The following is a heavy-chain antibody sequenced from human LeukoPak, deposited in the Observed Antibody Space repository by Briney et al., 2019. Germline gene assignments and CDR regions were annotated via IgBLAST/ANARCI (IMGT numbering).Heavy chain of an antibody. J-gene: IGHJ4*02. Sequence: GGSLRLSCAASGFTFSSYAMSWVRQAPGKGLEWVSTTSGSGGSTYYADSVKGRFTISRDNSKNTLYLQMNSLRAEDTAVYYCAKRGYYYDRSGYYYFDYWGQGTLVTVSS. CDR3: AKRGYYYDRSGYYYFDY. CDR2: TSGSGGST. V-gene: IGHV3-23*01. D-gene: IGHD3-22*01. CDR1: GFTFSSYA.